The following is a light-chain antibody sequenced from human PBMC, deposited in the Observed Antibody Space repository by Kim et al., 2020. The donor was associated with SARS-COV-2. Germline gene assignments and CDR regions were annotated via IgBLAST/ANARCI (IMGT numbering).Light chain of an antibody. CDR1: SSDVGCYNY. CDR3: SSYTSSSTLV. V-gene: IGLV2-14*03. J-gene: IGLJ2*01. Sequence: GPSITISCTGTSSDVGCYNYVSWYQQHPGKVPKLMIYDVSSRPSGVSNRFSGSKSGNTASLTISGLQTEDEADYYCSSYTSSSTLVFGAGTQLTVL. CDR2: DVS.